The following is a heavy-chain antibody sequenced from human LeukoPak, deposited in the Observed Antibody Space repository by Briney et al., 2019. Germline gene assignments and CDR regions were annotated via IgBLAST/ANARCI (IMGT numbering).Heavy chain of an antibody. Sequence: ASVKVSCKASGYTFTDYYIHWVRQAPGQGLEWMGWINPNTAGTNYEQKFQGRVTMTRDTSISTVYMELSRLRSDDTAVFYCGRDDSGKSCESWGQGTLVSVSS. V-gene: IGHV1-2*02. J-gene: IGHJ5*02. D-gene: IGHD4-23*01. CDR2: INPNTAGT. CDR3: GRDDSGKSCES. CDR1: GYTFTDYY.